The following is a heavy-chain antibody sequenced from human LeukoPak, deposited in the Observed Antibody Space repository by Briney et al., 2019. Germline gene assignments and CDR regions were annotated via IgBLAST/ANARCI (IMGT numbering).Heavy chain of an antibody. CDR2: ISVDNGNT. Sequence: ASVKVSCKASGYTFTSFGISWVRQAPGQGLEWMGWISVDNGNTKYAQRLQGRATMTTDTSTTTAYMELRSLRSDDTAVYYCARVMAAAGTFPGRDSWGQGTLFTVSS. D-gene: IGHD6-13*01. CDR3: ARVMAAAGTFPGRDS. J-gene: IGHJ4*02. V-gene: IGHV1-18*01. CDR1: GYTFTSFG.